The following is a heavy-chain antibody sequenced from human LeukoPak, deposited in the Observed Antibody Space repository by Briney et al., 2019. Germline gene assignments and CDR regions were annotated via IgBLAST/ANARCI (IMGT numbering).Heavy chain of an antibody. J-gene: IGHJ4*02. Sequence: PGGSLRLSCAASGLTFSSYAMHWVRQAPGKGLEWVAVISYDGSNKYYADSVKGRFTISRDNSKNTLYLQMNSLRAEDTAVYYCAKDFFSFGYWGQGTLVTVSS. V-gene: IGHV3-30-3*01. CDR1: GLTFSSYA. D-gene: IGHD2/OR15-2a*01. CDR2: ISYDGSNK. CDR3: AKDFFSFGY.